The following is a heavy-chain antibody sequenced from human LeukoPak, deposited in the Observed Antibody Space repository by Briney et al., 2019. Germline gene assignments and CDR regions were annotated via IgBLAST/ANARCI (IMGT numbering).Heavy chain of an antibody. CDR3: AKDASDY. V-gene: IGHV3-30*18. CDR1: GLTFSSYG. J-gene: IGHJ4*02. Sequence: GGSLRLSCAASGLTFSSYGMHWVRQAPGKGLEWVAVISYDGSNKYYADSVKGRFTISRDNSKNTLYLQMNSLRAEDTAVYYCAKDASDYWGQGTLVTVSS. CDR2: ISYDGSNK.